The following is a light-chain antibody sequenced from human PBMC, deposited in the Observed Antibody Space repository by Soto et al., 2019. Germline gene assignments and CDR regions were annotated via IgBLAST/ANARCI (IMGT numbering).Light chain of an antibody. J-gene: IGKJ1*01. CDR3: QQYNSYSPT. V-gene: IGKV1-5*01. Sequence: DILMTQSPSTLSASVGDRVTITCRASQSISSWLAWYQQKPGKAPKLLIYDASSLESGVPSRFSSSGSATEFTLPSSSPQPDDFATYYCQQYNSYSPTFGQGTKVEIK. CDR1: QSISSW. CDR2: DAS.